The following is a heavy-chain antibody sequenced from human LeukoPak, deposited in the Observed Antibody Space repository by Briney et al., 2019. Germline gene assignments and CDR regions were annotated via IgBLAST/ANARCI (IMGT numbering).Heavy chain of an antibody. Sequence: GASVKVSCKASGYTFTGYYMHWVRQAPGQGLEWMGWINPNSGGTNYAQKLQGRVTMTRDTSISTAYMELSRLRSDDTAVYYCARDQLVLWFGEHAFDIWGQGTMVTVSS. CDR2: INPNSGGT. J-gene: IGHJ3*02. CDR1: GYTFTGYY. CDR3: ARDQLVLWFGEHAFDI. D-gene: IGHD3-10*01. V-gene: IGHV1-2*02.